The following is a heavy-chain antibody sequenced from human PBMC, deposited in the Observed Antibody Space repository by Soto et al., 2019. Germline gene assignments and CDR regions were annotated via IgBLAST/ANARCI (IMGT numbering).Heavy chain of an antibody. CDR1: GYTFTSYY. CDR3: ARDQALYCSSTSCYPTDV. Sequence: GASVKVSCKASGYTFTSYYMHWVRQAPGQGLEWMGIINPSGGSTSYAQKFQGRVTMTRDTSTSTVYMELSSLRSEDTAVYYCARDQALYCSSTSCYPTDVWGQGTTVTVSS. J-gene: IGHJ6*02. CDR2: INPSGGST. D-gene: IGHD2-2*01. V-gene: IGHV1-46*01.